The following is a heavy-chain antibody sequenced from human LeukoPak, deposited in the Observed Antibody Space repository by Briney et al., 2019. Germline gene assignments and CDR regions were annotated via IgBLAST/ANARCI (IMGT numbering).Heavy chain of an antibody. CDR1: GGTLSSYA. Sequence: SVKVSCKASGGTLSSYAISWVRQAPGQGLEWMGRIIPILGIANYAQKFQGRVTITADKSTSTAYMELSSLRSEDTAVYYCARYYYGSGSYYNLNWFDPWGQGTLVTVSS. V-gene: IGHV1-69*04. CDR2: IIPILGIA. J-gene: IGHJ5*02. D-gene: IGHD3-10*01. CDR3: ARYYYGSGSYYNLNWFDP.